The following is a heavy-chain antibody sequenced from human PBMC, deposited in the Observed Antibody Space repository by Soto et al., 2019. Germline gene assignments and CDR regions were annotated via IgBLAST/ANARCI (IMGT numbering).Heavy chain of an antibody. CDR3: AAAGLVVITPDAFDI. Sequence: ASVKVSCKASGYTFTSYDINWVRQATGQGLEWMGWMNPNSGNTGYAQKFQGRVTITRDMSTSTAYMELSSLRSEDTAVYYCAAAGLVVITPDAFDIWGQGTMVTVSS. J-gene: IGHJ3*02. CDR2: MNPNSGNT. V-gene: IGHV1-8*01. CDR1: GYTFTSYD. D-gene: IGHD3-22*01.